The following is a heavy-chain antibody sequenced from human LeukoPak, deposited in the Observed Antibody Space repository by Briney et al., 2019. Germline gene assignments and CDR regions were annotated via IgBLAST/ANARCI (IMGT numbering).Heavy chain of an antibody. CDR3: AKHTGNYAFDY. V-gene: IGHV3-23*01. Sequence: GSLRLSCAASGFTFSSYALSWVRQAPGKGLEWVSAITGSDSNTFYADSVKGRFTISRDNSKNTLYLQMNSLRAEDTAVYHCAKHTGNYAFDYWGQGTLVTVSS. CDR2: ITGSDSNT. CDR1: GFTFSSYA. J-gene: IGHJ4*02. D-gene: IGHD1-26*01.